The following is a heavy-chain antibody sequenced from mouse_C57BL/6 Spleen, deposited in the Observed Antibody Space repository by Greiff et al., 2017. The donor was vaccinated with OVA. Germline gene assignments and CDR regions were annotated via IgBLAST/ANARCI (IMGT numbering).Heavy chain of an antibody. V-gene: IGHV1-63*01. Sequence: QVQLKQSGAELVRPGTSVKMSCKASGYTFTNYWIGWAKQRPGHGLEWIGDIYPGGGYTNYNEKFKGKATLTADKSSSTAYMQFSSLTSEDSAIYYCSSRYYGSSYYFDYWGQGTTLTVSS. D-gene: IGHD1-1*01. J-gene: IGHJ2*01. CDR3: SSRYYGSSYYFDY. CDR1: GYTFTNYW. CDR2: IYPGGGYT.